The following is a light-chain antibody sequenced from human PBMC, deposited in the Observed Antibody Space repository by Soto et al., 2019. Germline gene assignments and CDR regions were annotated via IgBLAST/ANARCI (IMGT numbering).Light chain of an antibody. CDR2: EVT. V-gene: IGLV2-14*01. Sequence: QSALTQPASVSGSPGQSITISCTGTSSDIGRYIYVSWYQQYPGQPPKLLIYEVTNRPSGVSNRFSGSKSDNTASLTISGLQAEDEADYYCCSYTGSTTHVIFGGGTKLTVL. CDR3: CSYTGSTTHVI. J-gene: IGLJ2*01. CDR1: SSDIGRYIY.